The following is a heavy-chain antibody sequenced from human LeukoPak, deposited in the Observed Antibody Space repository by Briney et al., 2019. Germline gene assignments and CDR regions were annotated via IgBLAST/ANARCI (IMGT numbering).Heavy chain of an antibody. J-gene: IGHJ4*02. CDR1: GFTLSTNS. D-gene: IGHD3-10*01. CDR2: IYSDNT. V-gene: IGHV3-66*01. Sequence: GGSLRLSCTVSGFTLSTNSMSWVRQAPGKGLEWVSFIYSDNTHYSDSVKGRFTISRDNAKKSLYLQMNSLRAEDTAVYYCARDPENYGPGSYAHWGQGTLVTVSS. CDR3: ARDPENYGPGSYAH.